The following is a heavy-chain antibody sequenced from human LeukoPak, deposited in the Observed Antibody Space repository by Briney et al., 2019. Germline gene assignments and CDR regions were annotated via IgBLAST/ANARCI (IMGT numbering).Heavy chain of an antibody. J-gene: IGHJ4*02. CDR2: ISAYNGNT. D-gene: IGHD3-22*01. Sequence: ASVKVSCKASGYTFTSYGISWVRQAPGQGLEWMGWISAYNGNTNYAQKLQGRVTMTTDTSTSTAYMELRSLRSDDTAVYYCARDPFSIYYDSTLGPYFDYWGQGTLVTVSS. CDR3: ARDPFSIYYDSTLGPYFDY. V-gene: IGHV1-18*01. CDR1: GYTFTSYG.